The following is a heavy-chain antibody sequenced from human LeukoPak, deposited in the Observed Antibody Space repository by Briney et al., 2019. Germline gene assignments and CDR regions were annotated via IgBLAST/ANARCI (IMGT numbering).Heavy chain of an antibody. V-gene: IGHV4-34*01. D-gene: IGHD5-18*01. CDR3: ARGRWESYGYSSADFDY. CDR1: GGSFSGYY. J-gene: IGHJ4*02. CDR2: INHSGST. Sequence: NPSETLSLTCAVYGGSFSGYYWSWIRQPPGKGLEWIGEINHSGSTNYNPSLKSRVTISVDTSKNQFSLKLSSVTAADTAVYYCARGRWESYGYSSADFDYWGQGTLVTVSS.